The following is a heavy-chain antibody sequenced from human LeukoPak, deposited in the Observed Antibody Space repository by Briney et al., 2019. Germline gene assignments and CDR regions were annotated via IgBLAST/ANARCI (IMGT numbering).Heavy chain of an antibody. J-gene: IGHJ3*02. D-gene: IGHD4-17*01. V-gene: IGHV4-59*11. CDR2: ISYIGST. CDR3: ARDLVTVIKGFDI. Sequence: SETLSLTCAVSDDSFSSHYWTWIRQPPGKGLEWIGYISYIGSTNYNPSLKSRVTISIDTSRNQFSLRLSSVTAADTAVYYCARDLVTVIKGFDIWGQGTMVSVSS. CDR1: DDSFSSHY.